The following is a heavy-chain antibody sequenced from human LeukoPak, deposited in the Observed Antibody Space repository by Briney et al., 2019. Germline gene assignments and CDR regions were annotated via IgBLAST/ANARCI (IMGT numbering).Heavy chain of an antibody. Sequence: GGSLQISCQGSGSSFTSYWIGWVRQMPGKGLEWMGIIYPGDSDTRYSPSLQGQVTISADKSISTAYLQWSSLKASDTAMYYCARWVVPAAIDHYYYYYMDVWGKGTTVTVSS. CDR1: GSSFTSYW. D-gene: IGHD2-2*01. J-gene: IGHJ6*03. CDR2: IYPGDSDT. CDR3: ARWVVPAAIDHYYYYYMDV. V-gene: IGHV5-51*01.